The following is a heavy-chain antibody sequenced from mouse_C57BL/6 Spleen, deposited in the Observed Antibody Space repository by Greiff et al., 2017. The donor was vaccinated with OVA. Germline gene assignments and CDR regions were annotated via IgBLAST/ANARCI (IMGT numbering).Heavy chain of an antibody. CDR3: ARADKGGYDYAMDY. D-gene: IGHD2-2*01. V-gene: IGHV1-19*01. Sequence: EVQLQQSGPVLVKPGASVKMSCKASGYTFTAYYMNWVKQSHGKSLEWIGVINPYNGGTSYNQKFKGKATLTVDKSSSTVYLELSRLTSEDAADYCGARADKGGYDYAMDYWGQGTSVTVSS. CDR1: GYTFTAYY. CDR2: INPYNGGT. J-gene: IGHJ4*01.